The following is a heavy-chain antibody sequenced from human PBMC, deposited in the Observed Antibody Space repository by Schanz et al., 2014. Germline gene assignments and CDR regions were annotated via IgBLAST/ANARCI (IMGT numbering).Heavy chain of an antibody. D-gene: IGHD1-26*01. CDR2: IYHNGDT. CDR3: VRGVGAWEQRIFDY. CDR1: GGSIISSTW. V-gene: IGHV4-4*02. J-gene: IGHJ4*02. Sequence: QVLLQESGPGVVKPSGTLSLTCAVSGGSIISSTWWGWVRQPPGKGLEWIGEIYHNGDTSFNPSLKSRASMSVDKSKKEFSLRLTSLTAADTALYYCVRGVGAWEQRIFDYWGKGTLVTVSS.